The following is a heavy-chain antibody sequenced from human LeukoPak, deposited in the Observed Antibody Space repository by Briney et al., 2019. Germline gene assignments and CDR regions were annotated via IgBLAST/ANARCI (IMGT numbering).Heavy chain of an antibody. CDR1: GGTFSSYA. CDR2: IIPILGIA. J-gene: IGHJ6*02. D-gene: IGHD2-2*01. V-gene: IGHV1-69*04. CDR3: AADFQGYCSSTSCRTYYYYGMDV. Sequence: ASVKVSCKASGGTFSSYAISWVRQAPGQGLEWMGRIIPILGIANYAQKFQERVTITRDMFTSTAYMELSSLRSEDTAVYYCAADFQGYCSSTSCRTYYYYGMDVWGQGTTVTVSS.